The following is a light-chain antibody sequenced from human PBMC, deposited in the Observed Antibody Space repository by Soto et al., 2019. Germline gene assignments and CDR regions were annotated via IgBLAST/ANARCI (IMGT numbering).Light chain of an antibody. CDR3: LQDYNYSWT. CDR2: AAS. J-gene: IGKJ1*01. CDR1: QGIRND. V-gene: IGKV1-6*01. Sequence: AIQMTQSPSSLSASVGDRVTITCRASQGIRNDLGWYQQKPGKDPKLLIYAASSLPSGVPSRFSGSGSGTDFTRTISSLQPEDFATYYCLQDYNYSWTFGQGTKVEIK.